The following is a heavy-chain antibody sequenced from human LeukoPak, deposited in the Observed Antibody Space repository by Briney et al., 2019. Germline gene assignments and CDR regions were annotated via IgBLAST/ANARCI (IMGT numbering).Heavy chain of an antibody. D-gene: IGHD1-26*01. J-gene: IGHJ4*02. V-gene: IGHV1-18*01. CDR3: AQTLGATYDY. CDR2: ISAYNGNT. CDR1: GYTFTSYG. Sequence: EASVKVSCKAPGYTFTSYGISWVRRAPGQGLEWMGWISAYNGNTNYAQKLQGRVTMTTDTSTSTAYMELRSLRSDDTAVYYCAQTLGATYDYWGQGTLVTVSS.